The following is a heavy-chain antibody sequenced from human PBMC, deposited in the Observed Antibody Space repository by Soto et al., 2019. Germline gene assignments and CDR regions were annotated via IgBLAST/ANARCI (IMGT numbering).Heavy chain of an antibody. V-gene: IGHV4-34*01. CDR1: GGSFSGYY. Sequence: QVQLQQWGAGLLKPSETLSLTCAVYGGSFSGYYWSWIRQPPGKGLEWIGEINHSGSTNYNPSLKSRVTISVDTSKKQFSLKLSSVTAADTAVYYCARGVIAVTGTTYYFDYWGQGTLVTVSS. CDR2: INHSGST. CDR3: ARGVIAVTGTTYYFDY. D-gene: IGHD1-7*01. J-gene: IGHJ4*02.